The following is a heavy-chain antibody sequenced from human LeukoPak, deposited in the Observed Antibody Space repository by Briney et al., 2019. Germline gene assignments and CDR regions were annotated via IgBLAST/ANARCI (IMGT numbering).Heavy chain of an antibody. V-gene: IGHV4-59*01. CDR3: ARGRKYYYYGMDV. J-gene: IGHJ6*02. Sequence: SETLSLTCTVSGGSISSYYWSWIRQPPGKGLEWIGYIYYSGSTNYNPSLKSRVTISVDTSKNQISLKLSSVTAADTAVYYCARGRKYYYYGMDVWGQGTTVTVSS. CDR1: GGSISSYY. CDR2: IYYSGST.